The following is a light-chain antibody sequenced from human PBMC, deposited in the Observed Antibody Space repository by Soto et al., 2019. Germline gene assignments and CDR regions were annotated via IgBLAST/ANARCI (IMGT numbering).Light chain of an antibody. Sequence: DIQMTQSPSPLSASVRDRVTITFRASQSISSWLAWYQQKPGTAPNLLIYKASTLQSGVPSRFSGSGSGTEFTLTISSLQPDDSATYYCQQYNDNWTFGQGTKVDIK. CDR2: KAS. CDR1: QSISSW. V-gene: IGKV1-5*03. J-gene: IGKJ1*01. CDR3: QQYNDNWT.